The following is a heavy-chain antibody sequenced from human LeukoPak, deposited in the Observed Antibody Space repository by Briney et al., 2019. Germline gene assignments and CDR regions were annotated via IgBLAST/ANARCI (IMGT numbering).Heavy chain of an antibody. D-gene: IGHD3-16*01. V-gene: IGHV4-30-2*01. Sequence: SETLSLTCTVSGGSISSGGYFWSWFRQPPGKGLEGIGYIYHSESTYYNPSLKSRVTISLDRSKNQFSLKLSSVTAADTAVYYCARAPAGGGRNYYGMDVWGQGTTVTVSS. CDR1: GGSISSGGYF. CDR2: IYHSEST. J-gene: IGHJ6*02. CDR3: ARAPAGGGRNYYGMDV.